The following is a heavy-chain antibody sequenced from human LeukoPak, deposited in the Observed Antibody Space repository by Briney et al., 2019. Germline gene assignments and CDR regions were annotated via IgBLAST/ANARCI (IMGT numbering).Heavy chain of an antibody. Sequence: ASVKVSCKASGGTFSSYAISWVRQAPGQGLEWMGRIIPIFGIANYAQKFQGRVTITADKSTSTAYMELSSLRSEDTAVYYCARAVTLGNLYYFDYWGQGTLVTVSS. D-gene: IGHD3-16*01. CDR2: IIPIFGIA. J-gene: IGHJ4*02. V-gene: IGHV1-69*04. CDR1: GGTFSSYA. CDR3: ARAVTLGNLYYFDY.